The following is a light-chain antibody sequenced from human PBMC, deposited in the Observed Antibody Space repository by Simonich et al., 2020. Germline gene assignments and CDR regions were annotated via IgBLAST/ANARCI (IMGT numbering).Light chain of an antibody. Sequence: QSALTQPPSASGSPGQSVTISCTGTSSDVGGYNYFSWYHQHPGKAPKLMIYEVSQRPAWVPDRFSCSKSGNTASLTVSGLQGEDEADYYCSSYAGSNNLVFGGGTKLTVL. CDR2: EVS. J-gene: IGLJ2*01. V-gene: IGLV2-8*01. CDR3: SSYAGSNNLV. CDR1: SSDVGGYNY.